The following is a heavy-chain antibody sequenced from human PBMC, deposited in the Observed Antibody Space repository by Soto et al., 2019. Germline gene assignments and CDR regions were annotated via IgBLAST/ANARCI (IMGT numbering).Heavy chain of an antibody. J-gene: IGHJ6*02. Sequence: AFVKVSCQASGYTFTSYGISWVRQAPGQGLEWMGWISAYNGNTNYAQKLQGRVTMTTDTSTSTAYMELRSLRSDDTAVYYCASEINYYGSGSYYKATQKERRHYGMDVWGQGTTVTVSS. CDR3: ASEINYYGSGSYYKATQKERRHYGMDV. D-gene: IGHD3-10*01. CDR1: GYTFTSYG. CDR2: ISAYNGNT. V-gene: IGHV1-18*01.